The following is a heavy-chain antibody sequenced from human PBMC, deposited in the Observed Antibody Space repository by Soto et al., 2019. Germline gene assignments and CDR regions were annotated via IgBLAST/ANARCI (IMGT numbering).Heavy chain of an antibody. CDR2: IVVGSGNT. Sequence: ASVKVSCKASGFTFTSSAMQWVRQARGQRLEWIGWIVVGSGNTNYAQKFQERVTITRDMSTSTAYMELSSLRSEDTAVYYCAADGPRGDAFDIWGQGTMVTVSS. J-gene: IGHJ3*02. CDR1: GFTFTSSA. CDR3: AADGPRGDAFDI. V-gene: IGHV1-58*02. D-gene: IGHD3-16*01.